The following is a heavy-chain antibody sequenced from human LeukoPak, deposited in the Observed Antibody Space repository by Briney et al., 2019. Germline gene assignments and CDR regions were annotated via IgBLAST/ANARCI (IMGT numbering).Heavy chain of an antibody. Sequence: ASVKVSCKASGGTFSSYAISWVRQAPGQGLEWMGRIIPILGIAHYAQKFQGRVTITADKSTSTAYMELSSLRSEDTAVYYCARSSLYYYDSSGCLDYWGQGTLVTVSS. D-gene: IGHD3-22*01. V-gene: IGHV1-69*04. CDR1: GGTFSSYA. CDR2: IIPILGIA. CDR3: ARSSLYYYDSSGCLDY. J-gene: IGHJ4*02.